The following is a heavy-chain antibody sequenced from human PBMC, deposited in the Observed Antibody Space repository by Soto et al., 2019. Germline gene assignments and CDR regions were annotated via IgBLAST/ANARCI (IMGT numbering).Heavy chain of an antibody. Sequence: QVQLVQSGAEVKKPGSSVKVSCKASGGTFSSYAISWVRQAPGQGLEWMGGIIPIFGTANYAQKFQGRVTITADKSTSTAYMELSSLRSEDTAVYYCARDLRESSGWWVGSAFDIWGQGTMVTVSS. CDR1: GGTFSSYA. D-gene: IGHD6-19*01. CDR3: ARDLRESSGWWVGSAFDI. V-gene: IGHV1-69*06. CDR2: IIPIFGTA. J-gene: IGHJ3*02.